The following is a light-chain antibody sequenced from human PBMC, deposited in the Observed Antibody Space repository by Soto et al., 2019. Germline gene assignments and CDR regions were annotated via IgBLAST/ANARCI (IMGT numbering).Light chain of an antibody. CDR1: QSISSY. CDR3: QQSYSILYT. J-gene: IGKJ2*01. V-gene: IGKV1-39*01. CDR2: AAS. Sequence: DIQMTQSPSSLSASVGDRVTITCRASQSISSYLNWYQQKPGKAPKLLIYAASSLQSGVASRFSGSGSGTDFTLTISSLQPEDFATHYCQQSYSILYTFGQGTKLEIK.